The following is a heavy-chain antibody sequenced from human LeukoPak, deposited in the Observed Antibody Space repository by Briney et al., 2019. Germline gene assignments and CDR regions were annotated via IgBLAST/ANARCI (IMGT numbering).Heavy chain of an antibody. CDR2: IYYSGST. D-gene: IGHD3-10*01. V-gene: IGHV4-59*01. Sequence: SETLSLTCTVSGGSISSYYWSWIRQPPGKGLEWIGYIYYSGSTNYNPSLKSRVTISVDTSKNQFSLKLSSVTAADTAVYYCARASLYGSGMYYYYYYMDVWGKGTTVTVSS. CDR1: GGSISSYY. J-gene: IGHJ6*03. CDR3: ARASLYGSGMYYYYYYMDV.